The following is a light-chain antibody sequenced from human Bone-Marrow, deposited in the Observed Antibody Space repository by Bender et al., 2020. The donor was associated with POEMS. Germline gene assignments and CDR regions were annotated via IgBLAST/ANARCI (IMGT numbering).Light chain of an antibody. J-gene: IGLJ2*01. Sequence: QSALTQPRSVSGSPGQSVTLSCTGTSSDVGAYNYVSWYRQHPGKAPQLMIYDVTNRPSGVSNRFSGSKSGNTASLTISGLQAEDEGDYFCSSYAGSNSLGVFGGGTKLTVL. CDR3: SSYAGSNSLGV. V-gene: IGLV2-14*03. CDR2: DVT. CDR1: SSDVGAYNY.